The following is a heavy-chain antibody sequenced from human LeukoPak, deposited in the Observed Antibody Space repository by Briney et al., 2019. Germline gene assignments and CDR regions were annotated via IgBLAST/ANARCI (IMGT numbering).Heavy chain of an antibody. CDR1: GYSFTSYW. CDR3: ARSGSRSSSWYPYFGY. J-gene: IGHJ4*02. D-gene: IGHD6-13*01. CDR2: IYPGDSDT. Sequence: GESLKISCKGSGYSFTSYWISWVRQMPGKGLEWMGIIYPGDSDTRYSPSFQGQVTISADKSIRTAYLQWSSLKASDTAMYYCARSGSRSSSWYPYFGYWGQGTLVTVSS. V-gene: IGHV5-51*01.